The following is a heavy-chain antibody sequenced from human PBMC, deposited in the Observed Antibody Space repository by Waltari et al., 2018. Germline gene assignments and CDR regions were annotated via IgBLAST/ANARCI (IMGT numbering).Heavy chain of an antibody. V-gene: IGHV1-2*02. CDR2: INPNSGGT. J-gene: IGHJ4*02. D-gene: IGHD2-15*01. Sequence: QVQLVQSGAEVKKPGASVKVSCTASGYTFTDYYMHWVRQAPGQGLGWMGWINPNSGGTNYAQKVQGRVTMTRETSISTAYMELSRLRSDDTAVYYCARVRGGHYSFDYWGQGTLVTVSS. CDR1: GYTFTDYY. CDR3: ARVRGGHYSFDY.